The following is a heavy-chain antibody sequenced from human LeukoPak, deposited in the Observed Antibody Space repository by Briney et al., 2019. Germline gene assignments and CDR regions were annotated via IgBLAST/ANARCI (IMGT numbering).Heavy chain of an antibody. CDR2: ISSSSSYI. Sequence: GGSLRLSCEASGFXFSGYSINWVRQAPGKGLEWVSSISSSSSYIYYADSVKGRFTISRDNTKNSLYLQMHSLRAEDTAVYYCARDGTGIVYYYAMDVWGQGTTVTVSS. V-gene: IGHV3-21*01. CDR3: ARDGTGIVYYYAMDV. CDR1: GFXFSGYS. D-gene: IGHD3/OR15-3a*01. J-gene: IGHJ6*02.